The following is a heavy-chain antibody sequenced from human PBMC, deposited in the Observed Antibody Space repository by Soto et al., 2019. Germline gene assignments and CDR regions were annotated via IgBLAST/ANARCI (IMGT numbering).Heavy chain of an antibody. D-gene: IGHD3-10*01. V-gene: IGHV3-23*01. J-gene: IGHJ5*02. CDR2: IDGSGGAT. CDR1: GFPFGITD. CDR3: AKNSGWFNT. Sequence: GGSLRLSCAASGFPFGITDMSWVRQAPGKGLEWVSTIDGSGGATHYADSVKGRFTISRDNSKNTVFLQMSSLRADDTAVYYCAKNSGWFNTWGQGTLVTVSS.